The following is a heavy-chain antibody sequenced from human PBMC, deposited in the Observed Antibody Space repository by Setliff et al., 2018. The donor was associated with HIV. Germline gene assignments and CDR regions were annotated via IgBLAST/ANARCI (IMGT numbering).Heavy chain of an antibody. CDR2: IYYTGRT. CDR1: GGSIDNYY. D-gene: IGHD3-3*01. CDR3: VRHLLDYNFWSGYSTQNCFHY. V-gene: IGHV4-59*08. Sequence: SETLSLTCSVSGGSIDNYYWSWIRQSPGKGLEWIGHIYYTGRTNYNPSLQSRVNMSVDTSKNQLSLNLTSVTAADTAIYYCVRHLLDYNFWSGYSTQNCFHYWGQGALVTVSS. J-gene: IGHJ4*02.